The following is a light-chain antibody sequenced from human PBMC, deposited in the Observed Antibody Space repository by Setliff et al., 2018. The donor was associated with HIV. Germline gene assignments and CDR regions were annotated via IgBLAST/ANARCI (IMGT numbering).Light chain of an antibody. CDR2: DVN. Sequence: QSVLTQPRSVSGSPGQSVTISCTTTSTDVGGYDSVSWYQQLPGKAPKLMIYDVNKRPSGIPDRFSGSKSGNTASLTISGLQAADEADYYCCSYGGPPTFYVFGTGTKVTVL. CDR1: STDVGGYDS. CDR3: CSYGGPPTFYV. V-gene: IGLV2-11*01. J-gene: IGLJ1*01.